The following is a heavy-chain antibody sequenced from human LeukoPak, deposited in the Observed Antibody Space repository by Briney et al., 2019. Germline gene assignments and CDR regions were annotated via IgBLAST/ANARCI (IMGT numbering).Heavy chain of an antibody. D-gene: IGHD3-22*01. V-gene: IGHV3-74*01. CDR1: GFTFSSYA. J-gene: IGHJ4*02. CDR3: AGGSGYYSTPTYFDY. CDR2: IKTDGSIT. Sequence: GGSLRLSCAASGFTFSSYAMSWVRQAPGKGPVWVSRIKTDGSITDYADSVKGRFTISRDNAKNSLYLQMNSLRAEDTAVYYCAGGSGYYSTPTYFDYWGQGTLVTVSS.